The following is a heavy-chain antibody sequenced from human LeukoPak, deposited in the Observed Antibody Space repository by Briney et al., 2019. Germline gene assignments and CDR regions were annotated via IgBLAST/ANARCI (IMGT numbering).Heavy chain of an antibody. CDR3: ARALGGLYPYYFDH. CDR2: IYSGGST. Sequence: SGGSLRLSCAASGFTVSSNYMSWVRQAPGKGLEWVSVIYSGGSTYYADSVKGRFTISRHNSKNTLYLQMNSLRAEDTAVYYCARALGGLYPYYFDHWGQGTLVTVSS. CDR1: GFTVSSNY. J-gene: IGHJ4*02. D-gene: IGHD3-16*01. V-gene: IGHV3-53*04.